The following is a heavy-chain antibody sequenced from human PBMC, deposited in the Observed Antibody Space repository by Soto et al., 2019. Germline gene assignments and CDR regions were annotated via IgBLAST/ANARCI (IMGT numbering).Heavy chain of an antibody. CDR2: IKEDGSEK. CDR3: ATNPYFDFWSGPYVC. J-gene: IGHJ4*02. D-gene: IGHD3-3*01. V-gene: IGHV3-7*01. Sequence: GGSLRLSCAASGFTVSSNYMSWVRQAPGKGLEWVANIKEDGSEKYYVDSVRARFTISRDNAKNSLYLQMDSLRAEDTAVYYCATNPYFDFWSGPYVCWGQGTLVTVS. CDR1: GFTVSSNY.